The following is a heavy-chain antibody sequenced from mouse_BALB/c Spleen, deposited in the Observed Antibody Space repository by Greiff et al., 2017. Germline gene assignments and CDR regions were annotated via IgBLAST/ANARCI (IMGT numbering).Heavy chain of an antibody. D-gene: IGHD2-14*01. CDR3: ARERDDVYYAMDY. J-gene: IGHJ4*01. CDR2: IDPSNSTT. V-gene: IGHV1-59*01. Sequence: QVQLMESGPELVRPGASVKMSCTASGFTFTSYWMHWVHQRPGQGLEWIGMIDPSNSTTRLNQKLKDKATLNGDKSSNTVYMQLSSLNSEDSAVYYCARERDDVYYAMDYWGQGTSVTVSS. CDR1: GFTFTSYW.